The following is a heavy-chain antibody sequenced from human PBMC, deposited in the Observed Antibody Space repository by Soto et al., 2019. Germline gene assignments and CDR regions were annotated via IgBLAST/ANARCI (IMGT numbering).Heavy chain of an antibody. D-gene: IGHD3-10*01. Sequence: SETLSLTCTVSGGSISSYYWSWIRQPPGKGLEWIGYIYYSGSTNYNPSPKSRVTISVDTSKNQFSLKLSSVTAADTAVYYCAREWSSGLYYYGSGSYYKDGWFDPWGQGTLVTVSS. V-gene: IGHV4-59*01. CDR3: AREWSSGLYYYGSGSYYKDGWFDP. J-gene: IGHJ5*02. CDR1: GGSISSYY. CDR2: IYYSGST.